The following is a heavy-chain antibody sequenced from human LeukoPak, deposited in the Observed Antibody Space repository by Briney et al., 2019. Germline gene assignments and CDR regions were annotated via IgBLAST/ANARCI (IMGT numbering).Heavy chain of an antibody. CDR1: GFTFSSYE. CDR3: AREGNIAAAGGAFDY. V-gene: IGHV3-48*03. D-gene: IGHD6-13*01. J-gene: IGHJ4*02. Sequence: GGSLRLSCAASGFTFSSYEMNWVRQAPGKGLEWVSYISSSGSTIYYADSVKGRFTISRDNAKNSLYLQMNSLRAEHTAVYYCAREGNIAAAGGAFDYWGQGTLVTVSS. CDR2: ISSSGSTI.